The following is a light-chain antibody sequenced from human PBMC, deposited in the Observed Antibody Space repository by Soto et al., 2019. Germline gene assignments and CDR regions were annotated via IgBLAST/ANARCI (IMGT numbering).Light chain of an antibody. V-gene: IGKV3-20*01. J-gene: IGKJ1*01. CDR3: QQYGSSGT. CDR2: GAS. CDR1: QSVSNNY. Sequence: EIVLPQSPGTLSLSPGERATLSCRASQSVSNNYLAWYKQKPGQAPRPLIYGASNRATGIPDRFSGSGSGTDFTLTISRLEPEDFAVYYCQQYGSSGTFGQGTKVDIK.